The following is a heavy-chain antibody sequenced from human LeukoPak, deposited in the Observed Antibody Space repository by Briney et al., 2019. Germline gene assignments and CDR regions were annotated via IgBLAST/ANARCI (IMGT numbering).Heavy chain of an antibody. CDR2: INSNTGDT. V-gene: IGHV1-2*02. J-gene: IGHJ3*01. D-gene: IGHD3-22*01. CDR3: ARDRNYYDRTGIDALDL. CDR1: GYTFTDYF. Sequence: ASVKVSCKASGYTFTDYFMHWVRQAPGQGFEWMGWINSNTGDTNYAQKFQGRVTLTRDTSISTAYMDLSRLRSEDTAAYFCARDRNYYDRTGIDALDLWGQGTMVTVSS.